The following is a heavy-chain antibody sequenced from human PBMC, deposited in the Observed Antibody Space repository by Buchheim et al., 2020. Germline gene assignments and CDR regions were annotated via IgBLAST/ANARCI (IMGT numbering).Heavy chain of an antibody. CDR1: GFTFSSYG. CDR2: IWYDGSNK. V-gene: IGHV3-33*01. Sequence: QVQLVESGGGVVQPGRSLRLSCAASGFTFSSYGMHWVRQAPGKGLEWVAVIWYDGSNKYYADSVKGRFTISRDNSKNTLYLQMNSLRAEDTAVYYCARGVDYGDNSQFYFDYWGQGT. J-gene: IGHJ4*02. CDR3: ARGVDYGDNSQFYFDY. D-gene: IGHD4-23*01.